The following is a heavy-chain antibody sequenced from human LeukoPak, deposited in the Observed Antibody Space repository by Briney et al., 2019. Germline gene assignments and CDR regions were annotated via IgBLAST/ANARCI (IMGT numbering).Heavy chain of an antibody. D-gene: IGHD6-13*01. V-gene: IGHV4-61*02. CDR2: IYTSGST. CDR3: ARDSSSSYYYYYMDV. CDR1: GGSISSGSYC. J-gene: IGHJ6*03. Sequence: SETLSLTCTVSGGSISSGSYCWSWIRQPAGKGLEWIGRIYTSGSTNYNPSLKSRVTISVDTSKNQFSLKLSSVTAADTAVYYCARDSSSSYYYYYMDVWGKGTTVTVSS.